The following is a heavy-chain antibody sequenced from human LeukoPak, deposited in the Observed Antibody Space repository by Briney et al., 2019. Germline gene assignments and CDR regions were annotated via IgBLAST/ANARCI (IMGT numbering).Heavy chain of an antibody. D-gene: IGHD4-11*01. CDR2: IYHSGST. J-gene: IGHJ5*02. Sequence: PSETLSLTCAVSGGSISSGGYSWSWIRQPPGKGLEWIGYIYHSGSTYYNPSLKSQVTISVDRSKNQFSLKLSSVTAADTAVYYCARRDDYSNYGVDPWGQGTLVTVSS. CDR3: ARRDDYSNYGVDP. CDR1: GGSISSGGYS. V-gene: IGHV4-30-2*01.